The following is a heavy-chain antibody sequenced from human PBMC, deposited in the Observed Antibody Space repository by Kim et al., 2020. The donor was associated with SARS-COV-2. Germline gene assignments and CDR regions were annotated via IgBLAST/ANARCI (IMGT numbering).Heavy chain of an antibody. CDR3: ATVSKVVLESVPGDY. Sequence: GGSLRLSCAASGFIFSNAWMNWVRRAPGKGLEWVGRIKSRTAGEITDYAAPVKGRFTISRDDSQNTLYLQMDSLEIEDTALYYCATVSKVVLESVPGDYWGQGTLVTVSS. D-gene: IGHD2-2*01. CDR2: IKSRTAGEIT. V-gene: IGHV3-15*01. J-gene: IGHJ4*02. CDR1: GFIFSNAW.